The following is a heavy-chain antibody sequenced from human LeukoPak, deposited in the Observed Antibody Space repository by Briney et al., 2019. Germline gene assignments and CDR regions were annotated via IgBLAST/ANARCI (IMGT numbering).Heavy chain of an antibody. Sequence: GGSLRLSCAASGFTFDDYGMSWVRQAPGKGLEWVSGINWNGASTGYADSVKGRFTISRDNAKNSLYLQMNSLRAEDTALYYCARVDSSGYYYVFDYWGQGTLVTVSS. J-gene: IGHJ4*02. V-gene: IGHV3-20*04. CDR2: INWNGAST. CDR3: ARVDSSGYYYVFDY. CDR1: GFTFDDYG. D-gene: IGHD3-22*01.